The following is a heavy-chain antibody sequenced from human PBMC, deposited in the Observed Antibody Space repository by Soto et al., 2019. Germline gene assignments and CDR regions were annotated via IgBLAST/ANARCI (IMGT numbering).Heavy chain of an antibody. V-gene: IGHV3-30*18. D-gene: IGHD6-13*01. Sequence: VRQAPGKGLEWVAVISYDGSNKYYADSVKGRFTISRDNSKNTLYLQMNSLRAEDTAVYYCAKERSWSNDAFDIWGQGTMVTVSS. CDR3: AKERSWSNDAFDI. CDR2: ISYDGSNK. J-gene: IGHJ3*02.